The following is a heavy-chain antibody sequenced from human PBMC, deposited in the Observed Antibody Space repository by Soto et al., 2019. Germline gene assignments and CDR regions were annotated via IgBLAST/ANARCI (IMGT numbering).Heavy chain of an antibody. CDR3: AKDDFTDRGDDYFDY. CDR2: IGASGDIT. CDR1: GFSFTNFA. Sequence: GGSLRLSCAASGFSFTNFAMIWVRQAPGKGLEWVAGIGASGDITWYADSVKGRLSISRDNSENTLYLQLNSLRFEDTAVYYCAKDDFTDRGDDYFDYWGPGTLVTVSS. D-gene: IGHD2-21*02. V-gene: IGHV3-23*01. J-gene: IGHJ4*02.